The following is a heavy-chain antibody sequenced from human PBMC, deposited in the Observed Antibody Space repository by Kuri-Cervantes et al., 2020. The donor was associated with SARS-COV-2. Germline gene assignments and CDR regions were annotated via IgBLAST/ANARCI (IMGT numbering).Heavy chain of an antibody. J-gene: IGHJ5*02. D-gene: IGHD6-19*01. V-gene: IGHV3-7*01. CDR3: AGGYSSGWPDH. Sequence: GGSLRLSCAASGFTFSSDWMTWVRKAPGKGREWVASMKRDGSEKYYVDSVKGRFTISRDNAKNSLDLQMNSLRPDDTAVYYCAGGYSSGWPDHWGQGTLVTVSS. CDR2: MKRDGSEK. CDR1: GFTFSSDW.